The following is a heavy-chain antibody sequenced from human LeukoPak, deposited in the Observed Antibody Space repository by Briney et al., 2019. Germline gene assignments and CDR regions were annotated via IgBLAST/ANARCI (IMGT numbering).Heavy chain of an antibody. Sequence: GGSLRLSCAASGLTFSSYWMHWVRQAPGKGLVWVSRIKSDGSSTTYADSVKGRFTISRDNAKNTLYLQMNSLRVEDTSVYYCARERDYGYGMDVWGQGTTVTVSS. CDR2: IKSDGSST. V-gene: IGHV3-74*03. D-gene: IGHD4-17*01. CDR3: ARERDYGYGMDV. J-gene: IGHJ6*02. CDR1: GLTFSSYW.